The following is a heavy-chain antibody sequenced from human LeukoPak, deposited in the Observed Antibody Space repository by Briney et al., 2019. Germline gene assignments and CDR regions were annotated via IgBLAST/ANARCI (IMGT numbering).Heavy chain of an antibody. CDR2: IYYSGST. CDR3: ARSDTGSFDY. J-gene: IGHJ4*02. V-gene: IGHV4-59*01. CDR1: GGSISSYY. Sequence: SETLSLTCTVSGGSISSYYWSWIRQPPGKGLEWIGYIYYSGSTNYNPSLKSRVAISVDTSKNQFSLKLSSVTAADTAVYYCARSDTGSFDYWGQGTLVTVSS.